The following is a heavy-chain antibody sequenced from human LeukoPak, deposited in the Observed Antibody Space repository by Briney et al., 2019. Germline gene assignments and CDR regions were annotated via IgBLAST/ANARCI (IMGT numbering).Heavy chain of an antibody. CDR2: IYYSGIT. CDR1: GDSITSYY. Sequence: SETLSLTCTVSGDSITSYYWYWFRQPPGKELEWIACIYYSGITYYNPSLKSRVTISLDTSKNQFSLKLSSVTAADTAVYYCARLGIAAAGDWWGQGTLVTVSS. V-gene: IGHV4-59*08. J-gene: IGHJ4*02. CDR3: ARLGIAAAGDW. D-gene: IGHD6-13*01.